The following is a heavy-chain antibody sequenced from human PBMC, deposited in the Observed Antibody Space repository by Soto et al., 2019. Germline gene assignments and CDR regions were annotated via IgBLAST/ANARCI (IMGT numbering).Heavy chain of an antibody. Sequence: QVQLVQSGAEVKKAGSSVKVSCKVSGGTFSSYFINWVPQAPGQGLECVGGVIPGFGTASYAEKFQGGVTMTADESTSTAYMELSRLRPDDTAVYYCARETPSAAAAYYYYGLDVWGQGTTVTVPS. CDR2: VIPGFGTA. J-gene: IGHJ6*02. V-gene: IGHV1-69*01. CDR1: GGTFSSYF. D-gene: IGHD6-25*01. CDR3: ARETPSAAAAYYYYGLDV.